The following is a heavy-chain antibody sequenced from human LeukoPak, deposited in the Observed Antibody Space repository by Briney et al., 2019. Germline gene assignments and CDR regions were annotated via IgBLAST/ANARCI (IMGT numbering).Heavy chain of an antibody. CDR2: ISSSGSTI. CDR1: GFTFSSYE. CDR3: ARGPMLRGVIIRRSKSGCFDY. Sequence: GGSLRLSCAASGFTFSSYEINWVRQAPGKGLEWVSYISSSGSTIKYADSVKGRFTISRGNARNSLDLQMNSLRAEDTAVYYCARGPMLRGVIIRRSKSGCFDYWGQGTLVTVSS. J-gene: IGHJ4*02. D-gene: IGHD3-10*01. V-gene: IGHV3-48*03.